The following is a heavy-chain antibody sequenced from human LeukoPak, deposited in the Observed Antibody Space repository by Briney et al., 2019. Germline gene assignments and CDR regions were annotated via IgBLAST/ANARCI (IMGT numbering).Heavy chain of an antibody. CDR3: ARGVLRFPYYYYYMDV. V-gene: IGHV1-69*13. D-gene: IGHD3-3*01. J-gene: IGHJ6*03. CDR1: GGTFSSYA. CDR2: IIPIFGTA. Sequence: ASVKVSCKASGGTFSSYAISWVRQATGQGLEWMGGIIPIFGTANYAQKFQGRVTITADESTSTAYMELSSLRSEDTAVYYCARGVLRFPYYYYYMDVWGKGTTVTVSS.